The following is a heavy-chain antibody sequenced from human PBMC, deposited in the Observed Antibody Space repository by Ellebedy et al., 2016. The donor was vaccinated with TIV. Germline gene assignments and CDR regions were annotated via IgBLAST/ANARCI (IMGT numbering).Heavy chain of an antibody. CDR1: GFXXXNAS. CDR2: IQSKTDGGAI. D-gene: IGHD7-27*01. Sequence: PGGSLRLSCAASGFXXXNASXXCFXXXPGKGRDWLGRIQSKTDGGAIDYAAPVKGRFTISRDDSKNTLYLQMNSLKIEDTAVYYCHTENGGSTSWGQGTVVTVS. CDR3: HTENGGSTS. J-gene: IGHJ5*02. V-gene: IGHV3-15*07.